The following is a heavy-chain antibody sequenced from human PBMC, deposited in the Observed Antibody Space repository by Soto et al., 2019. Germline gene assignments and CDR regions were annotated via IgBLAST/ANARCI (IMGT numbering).Heavy chain of an antibody. V-gene: IGHV3-74*01. Sequence: PGGSLRLSCAASGFTFSSYWMHWVRQAPGKGLVWVSRINSDGSSTSYADSVKGRFTISRDNAKNTLYLQMNSLRAEDTAVYYCARPDSYCSSTSCYDPADYCGEGTLVTVSS. J-gene: IGHJ4*02. CDR1: GFTFSSYW. CDR3: ARPDSYCSSTSCYDPADY. CDR2: INSDGSST. D-gene: IGHD2-2*01.